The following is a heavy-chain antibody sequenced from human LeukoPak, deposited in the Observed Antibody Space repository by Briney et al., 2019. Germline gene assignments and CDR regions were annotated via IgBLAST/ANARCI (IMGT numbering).Heavy chain of an antibody. CDR1: GYTFTTYG. V-gene: IGHV1-18*01. CDR2: ISAYNGNT. CDR3: ARDMSGSYSTRFDP. J-gene: IGHJ5*02. D-gene: IGHD1-26*01. Sequence: GASVKVSCKASGYTFTTYGINWVRQAPGQGLEWMGWISAYNGNTNYAQRSQGRVTMTTDTSTSTAYMELRSLRSDDTAVYYCARDMSGSYSTRFDPWGQGTLVTVSS.